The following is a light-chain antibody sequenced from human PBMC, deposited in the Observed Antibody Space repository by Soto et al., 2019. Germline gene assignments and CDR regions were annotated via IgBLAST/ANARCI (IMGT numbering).Light chain of an antibody. J-gene: IGKJ1*01. CDR1: QSLLHSNGFNY. Sequence: EIVVTQSPLSLPVILGEPASISCRSSQSLLHSNGFNYLDWYLQRPGQSPQLLIYMASSRASGVPDRFSGSGSGTDLTLTITRVEAEDVGIYYCMQAVQTPWSFGQGTKVDIK. CDR2: MAS. CDR3: MQAVQTPWS. V-gene: IGKV2-28*01.